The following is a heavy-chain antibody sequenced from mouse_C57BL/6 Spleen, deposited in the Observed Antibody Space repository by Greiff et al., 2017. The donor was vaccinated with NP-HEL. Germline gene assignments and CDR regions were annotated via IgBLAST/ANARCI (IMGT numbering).Heavy chain of an antibody. CDR3: ARRDYGEIAY. J-gene: IGHJ3*01. Sequence: EVQLQQSGPELVKPGASVKISCKASGYTFTDYYMNWVKQSHGKSLEWIGDINPNNGGTSYNQKFKGKATLTVDKSSSTAYMELRSLTSEDSAVYYCARRDYGEIAYWGQGTLVTVSA. CDR2: INPNNGGT. V-gene: IGHV1-26*01. CDR1: GYTFTDYY. D-gene: IGHD2-4*01.